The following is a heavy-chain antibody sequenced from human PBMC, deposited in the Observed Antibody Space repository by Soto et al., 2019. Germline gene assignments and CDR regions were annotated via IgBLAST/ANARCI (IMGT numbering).Heavy chain of an antibody. V-gene: IGHV3-74*01. Sequence: EVQLVESGGGLVQPGGSLRLSCAASGFTFSSYWMHWVRQAPGKGLVWVSRINSDGSSTSYADSVKGRFTISRDNAKNTLYLQMKSLSAEDTAVYYCARDHTVSSSWYSPISLDYWGQGTLVTVSS. CDR2: INSDGSST. CDR1: GFTFSSYW. CDR3: ARDHTVSSSWYSPISLDY. J-gene: IGHJ4*02. D-gene: IGHD6-13*01.